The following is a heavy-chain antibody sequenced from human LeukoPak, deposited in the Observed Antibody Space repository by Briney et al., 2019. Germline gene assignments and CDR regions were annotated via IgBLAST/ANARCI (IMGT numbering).Heavy chain of an antibody. Sequence: SETLSLTCTVSGGSISSYYCSWIRQPPGKGLEWIGYIYYSGSGSTNYSPSLKSRVTISVDTSKNQFSLKLSSVTAADTALYYCARVNLGEYYFDYWGQGTLVTVSS. CDR2: IYYSGSGST. V-gene: IGHV4-59*01. J-gene: IGHJ4*02. CDR1: GGSISSYY. CDR3: ARVNLGEYYFDY.